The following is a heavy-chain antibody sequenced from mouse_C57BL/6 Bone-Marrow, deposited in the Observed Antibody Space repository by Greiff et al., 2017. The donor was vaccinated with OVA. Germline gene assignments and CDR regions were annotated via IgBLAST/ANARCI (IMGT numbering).Heavy chain of an antibody. CDR3: ARGLYYDLRRFDY. CDR2: ISDGGSYT. D-gene: IGHD2-4*01. CDR1: GFTFSSYA. V-gene: IGHV5-4*03. J-gene: IGHJ2*01. Sequence: EVMLVESGGGLVKPGGSLKLSCAASGFTFSSYAMSWVRQTPEKRLEWVATISDGGSYTYYPDNVKGRFTISRDNAKNNLYLQMSHLKSEDTAMYYCARGLYYDLRRFDYWGQDTTLTVSS.